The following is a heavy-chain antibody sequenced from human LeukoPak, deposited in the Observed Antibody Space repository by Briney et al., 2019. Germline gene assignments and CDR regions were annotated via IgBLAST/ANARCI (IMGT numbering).Heavy chain of an antibody. CDR3: ARDLRGAVAGFLDY. Sequence: SVEVSCKASGGTFSSYAISWVRQAPGQGLEWMGRIIPILGIANYAQKFQGRVTITADKSTSTAYMELSSLRSEDTAVYYCARDLRGAVAGFLDYWGQGTLVTVSS. CDR2: IIPILGIA. J-gene: IGHJ4*02. D-gene: IGHD6-19*01. CDR1: GGTFSSYA. V-gene: IGHV1-69*04.